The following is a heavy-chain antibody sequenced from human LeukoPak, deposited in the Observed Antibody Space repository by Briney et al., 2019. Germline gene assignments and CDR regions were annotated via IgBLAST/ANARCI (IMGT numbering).Heavy chain of an antibody. CDR1: GVSISSYY. J-gene: IGHJ5*02. V-gene: IGHV4-59*01. D-gene: IGHD2-2*01. Sequence: PSETLSLTCTVSGVSISSYYWSWIRQPPGQGLEWIGYIYYGGRTNYHPSLKSRVTISVDTSKNQFSLKLSSVTAADTAVYYCARSEHRSSTSCYGRGFVWFDPWGQGTLVTVSS. CDR2: IYYGGRT. CDR3: ARSEHRSSTSCYGRGFVWFDP.